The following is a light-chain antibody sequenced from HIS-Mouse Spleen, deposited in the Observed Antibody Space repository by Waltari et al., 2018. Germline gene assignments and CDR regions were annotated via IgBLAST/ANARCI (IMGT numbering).Light chain of an antibody. CDR2: WAS. CDR1: QSVLYSSNNKNY. J-gene: IGKJ2*01. Sequence: DIVMTQSPDSLAVSLGERATINCKSSQSVLYSSNNKNYFALYQQKPGQPPKLLIYWASTRESGVPDRFSGSGSGTDFTLTISSLQAEDVAVYYCQQYYSTPYTFGQGTKLEIK. CDR3: QQYYSTPYT. V-gene: IGKV4-1*01.